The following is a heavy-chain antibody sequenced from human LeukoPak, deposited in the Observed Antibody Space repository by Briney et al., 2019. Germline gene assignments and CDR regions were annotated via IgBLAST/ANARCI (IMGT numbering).Heavy chain of an antibody. CDR2: IYTSGST. D-gene: IGHD1-26*01. CDR1: GGSISSGSYY. J-gene: IGHJ5*02. V-gene: IGHV4-61*02. Sequence: SQTLSLTCTVSGGSISSGSYYWSRIRQPAGKGLEWIGRIYTSGSTNYNPSLKSRVTMSVDRSKNQFSLKLSPVTAADTAVYYCARAVGSSESNWFDPWGQGALVTVSS. CDR3: ARAVGSSESNWFDP.